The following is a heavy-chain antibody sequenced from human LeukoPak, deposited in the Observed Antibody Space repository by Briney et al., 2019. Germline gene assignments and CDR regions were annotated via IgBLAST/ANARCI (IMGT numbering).Heavy chain of an antibody. D-gene: IGHD6-13*01. Sequence: ASVKVSCKASGYTFTGYYMHWVRQAPGQGLEWMGWINPNSGGTNYAQKFQGRVTITADESTSTAYMELSSLRSEDTAVYYCASSIAAAGSPDYWGQGTLVTVSS. J-gene: IGHJ4*02. CDR2: INPNSGGT. CDR3: ASSIAAAGSPDY. CDR1: GYTFTGYY. V-gene: IGHV1-2*02.